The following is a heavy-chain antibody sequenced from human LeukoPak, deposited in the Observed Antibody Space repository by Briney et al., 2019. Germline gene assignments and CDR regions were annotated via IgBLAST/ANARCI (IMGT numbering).Heavy chain of an antibody. CDR3: ARDRYYGSGSWSYWFDP. CDR1: GFTFSSYA. J-gene: IGHJ5*02. Sequence: GGSLRLSCAASGFTFSSYAMHWVRQAPGKGLEWVAVISYDGSNKYCADSVKGRFTISRDNSKNTLYLQMNSLRAEDTAVYYCARDRYYGSGSWSYWFDPWGQGTLVTVSS. CDR2: ISYDGSNK. D-gene: IGHD3-10*01. V-gene: IGHV3-30*04.